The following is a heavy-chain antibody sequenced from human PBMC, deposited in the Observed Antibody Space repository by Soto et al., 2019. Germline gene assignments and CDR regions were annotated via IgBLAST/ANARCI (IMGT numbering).Heavy chain of an antibody. Sequence: QVQLQESGPGLVKPSQTLSLTCTVSGGSISSGGYYWSWIRQHPGKGLEWIGNIYYSGSTYYNPSLKSRVSVSVDTSKNQFSLKLSSVTASDTDGYYCAIVNYSCSGGYSKWFDYWGQGTLVTVSS. V-gene: IGHV4-31*03. CDR3: AIVNYSCSGGYSKWFDY. D-gene: IGHD3-10*01. CDR2: IYYSGST. J-gene: IGHJ4*02. CDR1: GGSISSGGYY.